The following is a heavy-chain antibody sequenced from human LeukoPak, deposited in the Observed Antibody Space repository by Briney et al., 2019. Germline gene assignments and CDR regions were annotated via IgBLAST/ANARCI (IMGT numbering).Heavy chain of an antibody. CDR2: ISWNSGTI. CDR1: GFTFDNYA. CDR3: ARAYKDRSLAGKKEFFQH. D-gene: IGHD6-19*01. V-gene: IGHV3-9*01. J-gene: IGHJ1*01. Sequence: GGSLRPSCAASGFTFDNYAMNWVRQVPGKGLEWISLISWNSGTIGYADSVKGRFTISRDNANNFLYLQMNSLRAEDTALYYCARAYKDRSLAGKKEFFQHWGQGTLVTVSS.